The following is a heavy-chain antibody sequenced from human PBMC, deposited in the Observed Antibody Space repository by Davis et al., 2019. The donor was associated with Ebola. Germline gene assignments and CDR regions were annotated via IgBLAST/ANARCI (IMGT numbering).Heavy chain of an antibody. Sequence: ASVKVSCKASGYTFTSYGISWVRQAPGQGLEWMGWISAYNGNTNYAQKLQGRVTMTSYKSTSTAYMELRSLRSDDTAVYYCAKDASGQLVPNWFDPWGQGTLVTVSS. J-gene: IGHJ5*02. V-gene: IGHV1-18*01. CDR3: AKDASGQLVPNWFDP. CDR2: ISAYNGNT. CDR1: GYTFTSYG. D-gene: IGHD6-6*01.